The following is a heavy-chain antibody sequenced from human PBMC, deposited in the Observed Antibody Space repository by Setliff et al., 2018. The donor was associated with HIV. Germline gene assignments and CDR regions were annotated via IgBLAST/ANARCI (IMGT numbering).Heavy chain of an antibody. Sequence: SETLSLTCTVSGGSVSSRGYYWGWIRQPPGKGPEWIANILYGGNTYYNPSLTSRVTISVDTSKNHFSLKLNSVTAADTAVYFCARPTTGVGGGAAFDIWGQGTMVTVSS. D-gene: IGHD2-8*01. CDR3: ARPTTGVGGGAAFDI. CDR2: ILYGGNT. CDR1: GGSVSSRGYY. J-gene: IGHJ3*02. V-gene: IGHV4-39*02.